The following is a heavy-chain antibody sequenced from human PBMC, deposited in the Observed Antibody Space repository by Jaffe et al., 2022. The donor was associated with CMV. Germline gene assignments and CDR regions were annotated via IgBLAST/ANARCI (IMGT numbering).Heavy chain of an antibody. D-gene: IGHD3-3*01. Sequence: EVQLLESGGGLVQPGGSLRLSCAASGFTFSSYAMSWVRQAPGKGLEWVSAISGSGGSTYYADSVKGRFTISRDNSKNTLYLQMNSLRAEDTAVYYCAKVRAPIFGVVNYYFDYWGQGTLVTVSS. CDR1: GFTFSSYA. V-gene: IGHV3-23*01. J-gene: IGHJ4*02. CDR3: AKVRAPIFGVVNYYFDY. CDR2: ISGSGGST.